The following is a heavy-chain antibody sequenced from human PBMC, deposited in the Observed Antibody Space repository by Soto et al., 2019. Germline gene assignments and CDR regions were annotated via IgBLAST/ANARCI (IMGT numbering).Heavy chain of an antibody. Sequence: EVQLVESGGGLVQPGGSQRLSCAASAFTFKNHWMHWVRQVPGKGPVWVSRINGDGSFTSYADAVKGRFTISRDNAKKTLSLQMNSLSAEDTAVYYCAREIYDDYDSSGFDHWGQGTLVTVSS. CDR1: AFTFKNHW. V-gene: IGHV3-74*01. J-gene: IGHJ4*02. CDR2: INGDGSFT. CDR3: AREIYDDYDSSGFDH. D-gene: IGHD3-22*01.